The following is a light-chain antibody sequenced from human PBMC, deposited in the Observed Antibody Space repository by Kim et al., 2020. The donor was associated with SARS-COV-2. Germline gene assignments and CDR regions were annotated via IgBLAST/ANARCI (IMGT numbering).Light chain of an antibody. CDR3: MQSIQLPYT. Sequence: QPASTSCKSSQSLLHSDGRSSLYWYLQMPGQFPQLLIYEVSNRFSGVPDRFSCIGAGPDFTLKISRVEAEDVGVYYCMQSIQLPYTFGQGTKLEI. V-gene: IGKV2D-29*02. CDR2: EVS. CDR1: QSLLHSDGRSS. J-gene: IGKJ2*01.